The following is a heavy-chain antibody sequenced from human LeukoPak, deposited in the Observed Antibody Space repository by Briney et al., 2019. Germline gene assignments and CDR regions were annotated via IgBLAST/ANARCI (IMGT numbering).Heavy chain of an antibody. Sequence: GGSLRLSCAASGFTFDDYAMHWVRQAPGKGLEWVSGISWNSGSIGYADSVKGRFTISRDNAKNSLYLQMNSLRAEDTALYYCAKDLSGSSWSIDYWGQGTLVTVSS. J-gene: IGHJ4*02. CDR2: ISWNSGSI. CDR1: GFTFDDYA. D-gene: IGHD6-13*01. V-gene: IGHV3-9*01. CDR3: AKDLSGSSWSIDY.